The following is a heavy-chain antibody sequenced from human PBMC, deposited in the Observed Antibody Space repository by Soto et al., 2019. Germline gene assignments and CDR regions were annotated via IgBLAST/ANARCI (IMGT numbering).Heavy chain of an antibody. CDR1: GFTFSSYG. D-gene: IGHD5-12*01. V-gene: IGHV3-33*01. Sequence: GGSLRLSCAASGFTFSSYGMHWVRQAPGKGLEWVAVIWYDGSNKYYADSVKGRFTISRDNSKNTLYLQMNSLRAEDTAVYYCARAFGDYDLATAGFDYWGQGTLVTVSS. CDR3: ARAFGDYDLATAGFDY. J-gene: IGHJ4*02. CDR2: IWYDGSNK.